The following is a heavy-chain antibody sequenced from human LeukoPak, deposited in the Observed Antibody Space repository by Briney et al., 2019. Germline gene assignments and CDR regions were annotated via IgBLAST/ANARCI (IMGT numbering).Heavy chain of an antibody. Sequence: GSLRLSCAASGFTVSSNYMSWIRQPPGKGLEWIGSIYYSGSTYYNPSLKSRVTISVDTSKNQFSLRLSSVTAADTAVYYCARGPNYPSPSPFDYWGQGTLVTVSS. CDR2: IYYSGST. CDR1: GFTVSSNY. CDR3: ARGPNYPSPSPFDY. J-gene: IGHJ4*02. D-gene: IGHD5-24*01. V-gene: IGHV4-38-2*01.